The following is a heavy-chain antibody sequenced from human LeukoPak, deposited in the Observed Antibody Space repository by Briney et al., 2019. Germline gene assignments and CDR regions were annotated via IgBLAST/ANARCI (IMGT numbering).Heavy chain of an antibody. J-gene: IGHJ6*03. D-gene: IGHD4-17*01. Sequence: PSETLSLTCTVSGYSISSGYYWGWIRQPPGKGLEWIGSIYHSGSTYYNPSLKSRVTISVDTSKNQFSLKLSSVTAADTAVYYCARCPPAHDYGEDYYYYYYMDVWGKGTTVTVSS. V-gene: IGHV4-38-2*02. CDR3: ARCPPAHDYGEDYYYYYYMDV. CDR1: GYSISSGYY. CDR2: IYHSGST.